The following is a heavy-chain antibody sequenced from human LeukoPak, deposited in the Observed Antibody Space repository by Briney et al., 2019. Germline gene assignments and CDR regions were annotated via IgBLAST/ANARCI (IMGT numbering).Heavy chain of an antibody. Sequence: SVKVSCKASGTTFRSYAINWVRQAPGQGLEWMGAIIPSFGTVKYAQKFQGRVTMTADETTSTAYMDLSYLRSDDTAVYFCARATSANEYSYGFHFDYWGQGTLVTVSS. J-gene: IGHJ4*02. CDR2: IIPSFGTV. D-gene: IGHD5-18*01. CDR1: GTTFRSYA. CDR3: ARATSANEYSYGFHFDY. V-gene: IGHV1-69*13.